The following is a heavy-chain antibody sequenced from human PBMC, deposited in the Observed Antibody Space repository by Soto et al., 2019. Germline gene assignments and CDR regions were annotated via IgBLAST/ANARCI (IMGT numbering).Heavy chain of an antibody. D-gene: IGHD6-19*01. CDR1: GGSISSGDYY. Sequence: SETLSLTCTVSGGSISSGDYYWSWIRQVPGKGLEWIGYIYYSGSTYYNPSLKGRVATSVDTSKNQFSLKLSSVTAADTAVYYCARGLSTHIAVAGMGYFDSWGQGTLVTVSS. V-gene: IGHV4-30-4*08. J-gene: IGHJ4*02. CDR2: IYYSGST. CDR3: ARGLSTHIAVAGMGYFDS.